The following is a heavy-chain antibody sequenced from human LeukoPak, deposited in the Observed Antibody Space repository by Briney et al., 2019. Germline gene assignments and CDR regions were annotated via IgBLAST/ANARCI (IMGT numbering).Heavy chain of an antibody. D-gene: IGHD2-15*01. Sequence: ASVNVSCKASGGTFSSYAISWVRQAPGQGLEWMGRIIPILGIANYAQKFQGRVTITADKSTSTAYMELSSLRSEDTAVYYCASHRGYCSGGSCYAGNWFDPWGQGTLVTVSS. V-gene: IGHV1-69*04. CDR1: GGTFSSYA. CDR3: ASHRGYCSGGSCYAGNWFDP. CDR2: IIPILGIA. J-gene: IGHJ5*02.